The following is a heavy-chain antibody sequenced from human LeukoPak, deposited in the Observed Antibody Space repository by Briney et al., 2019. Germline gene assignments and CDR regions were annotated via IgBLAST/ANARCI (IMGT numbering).Heavy chain of an antibody. J-gene: IGHJ6*02. D-gene: IGHD3-22*01. CDR1: GGSIGSSSYY. V-gene: IGHV4-39*01. CDR3: ARHTRITMIVVVPRGYGMDV. Sequence: PSETLSLTCTVSGGSIGSSSYYWGWIRQPPGKGLEWIGSIYYSGSTYYNPSLKSRVTISVDTSKNQFSLKLSSVTAADTAVYYCARHTRITMIVVVPRGYGMDVWGQGTTVTVSS. CDR2: IYYSGST.